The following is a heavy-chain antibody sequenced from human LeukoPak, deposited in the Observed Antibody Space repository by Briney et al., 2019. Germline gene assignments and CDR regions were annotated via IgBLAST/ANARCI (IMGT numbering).Heavy chain of an antibody. V-gene: IGHV3-23*01. CDR2: ISGSGGST. J-gene: IGHJ6*03. CDR1: GFTFSSYA. CDR3: AKGYCSSTSCNYYYYMDV. D-gene: IGHD2-2*01. Sequence: GGSLRLSCAASGFTFSSYAMSWVRQAPGKGLEWVSAISGSGGSTYYADSVKGRFTISRDNSKNTLYLQMNSLRAEDTAVYYCAKGYCSSTSCNYYYYMDVWGKGTTVTVSS.